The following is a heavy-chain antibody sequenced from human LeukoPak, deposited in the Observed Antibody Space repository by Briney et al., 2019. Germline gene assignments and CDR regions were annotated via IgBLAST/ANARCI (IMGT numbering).Heavy chain of an antibody. D-gene: IGHD2-2*01. J-gene: IGHJ4*02. CDR2: VRSDGDIK. CDR1: GFTFSNYG. V-gene: IGHV3-30*02. Sequence: GGSLRLSCAASGFTFSNYGMHWVRQAPGKGLEWVAFVRSDGDIKYYADSVKGRFAISRDNSRTTLYLQMNSLGAEDTAVYHCAKDLPAAYFDYWGQGTLVTVSS. CDR3: AKDLPAAYFDY.